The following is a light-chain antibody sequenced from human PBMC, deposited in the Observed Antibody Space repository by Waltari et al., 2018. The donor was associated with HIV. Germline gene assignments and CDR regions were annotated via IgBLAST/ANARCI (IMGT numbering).Light chain of an antibody. Sequence: EIVMTQFPGTLPVSPGERATLSCRASKSISSHLAWYQQKPGQAPRLLIYAASNRATGIPARFSGSGSGTDFTLTISSLQPEDFAVYYCLQYTFWPPYTFGQGTKLEMK. CDR2: AAS. CDR1: KSISSH. CDR3: LQYTFWPPYT. J-gene: IGKJ2*01. V-gene: IGKV3-15*01.